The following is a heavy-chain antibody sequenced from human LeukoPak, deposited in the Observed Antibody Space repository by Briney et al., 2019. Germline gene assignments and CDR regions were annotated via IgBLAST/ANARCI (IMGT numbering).Heavy chain of an antibody. CDR2: LWYNGSNK. CDR1: GFTFINYG. J-gene: IGHJ4*02. V-gene: IGHV3-33*01. CDR3: ARDHYYGSRSYRFDY. D-gene: IGHD3-10*01. Sequence: GGSLRLSCAASGFTFINYGMHWVRQAPGKGLEWVAHLWYNGSNKYYVDSVKGRFTISRANSKYMLYLQMNSLRADDTAVYYCARDHYYGSRSYRFDYWGQGTLVTVSS.